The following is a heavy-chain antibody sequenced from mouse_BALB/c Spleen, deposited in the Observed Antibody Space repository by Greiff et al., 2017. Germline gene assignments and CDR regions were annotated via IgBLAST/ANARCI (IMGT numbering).Heavy chain of an antibody. Sequence: QVQLQQSGPGLVQPSQSLSITCTASGFSLTSYGVHWVRQSPGKGLEWLGVIWSGGSTDYNAAFISRLSISKDNSKSQVFFKMNSLQANDTAIYYCARKGGYDVGWFAYWGQGTLVTVSA. J-gene: IGHJ3*01. CDR2: IWSGGST. CDR3: ARKGGYDVGWFAY. CDR1: GFSLTSYG. V-gene: IGHV2-2*02. D-gene: IGHD2-2*01.